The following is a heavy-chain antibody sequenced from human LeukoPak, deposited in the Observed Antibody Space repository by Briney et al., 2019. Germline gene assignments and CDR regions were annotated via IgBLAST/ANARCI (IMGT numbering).Heavy chain of an antibody. D-gene: IGHD2-2*01. Sequence: SGDSLRLPRAASGVPHSTQYMTGARHPPGRGLEDVSVQSNCGSTYYADSVKGRYTISRHNSKTELHLQMNSLRAEDTAMLYCGRGLGYCTSTSCLLPFDYWGQGTLVTVSS. CDR1: GVPHSTQY. V-gene: IGHV3-53*03. CDR3: GRGLGYCTSTSCLLPFDY. J-gene: IGHJ4*02. CDR2: QSNCGST.